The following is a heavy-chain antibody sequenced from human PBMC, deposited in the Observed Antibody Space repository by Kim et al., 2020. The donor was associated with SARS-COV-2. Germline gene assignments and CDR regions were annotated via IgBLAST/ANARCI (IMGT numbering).Heavy chain of an antibody. CDR3: VTGGSGYFHQ. V-gene: IGHV3-74*01. CDR2: INNDGSTT. J-gene: IGHJ1*01. D-gene: IGHD3-22*01. Sequence: GGSLRLSCAASGFTFSTLWMHWVRQAPGKGLVWVSRINNDGSTTNYADSVKGRFTISRDNAKNTLYLQMNSLRAEDTAVYSCVTGGSGYFHQWGQGTLVTVSS. CDR1: GFTFSTLW.